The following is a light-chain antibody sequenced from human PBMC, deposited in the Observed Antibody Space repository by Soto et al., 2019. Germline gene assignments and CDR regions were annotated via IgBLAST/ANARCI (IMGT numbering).Light chain of an antibody. V-gene: IGKV3-20*01. CDR1: QSVSSSY. CDR3: KQYGSSPQT. Sequence: EIVLTQSPGTLSLSPGERATLSCRASQSVSSSYLAWYQQKPGQAPRLLIYGASSRATVIPDRFSGSGSGTDFTLTISRLEPEDFAVYYCKQYGSSPQTFGQGTRLEIK. J-gene: IGKJ5*01. CDR2: GAS.